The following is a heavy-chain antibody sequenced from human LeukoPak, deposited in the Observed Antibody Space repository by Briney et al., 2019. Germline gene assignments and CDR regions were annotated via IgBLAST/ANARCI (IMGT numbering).Heavy chain of an antibody. D-gene: IGHD4-11*01. CDR3: ARESQYLYYYYGMDV. CDR1: GGSVSSGSYY. J-gene: IGHJ6*02. CDR2: IYYSGST. Sequence: RPSETLSLTCTVSGGSVSSGSYYWSWIRQPPGKGLEWIGYIYYSGSTNYNPSLKSRVTISVDTSKNQFSLKLSSVTAADTAVYYCARESQYLYYYYGMDVWGQGTTVTVSS. V-gene: IGHV4-61*01.